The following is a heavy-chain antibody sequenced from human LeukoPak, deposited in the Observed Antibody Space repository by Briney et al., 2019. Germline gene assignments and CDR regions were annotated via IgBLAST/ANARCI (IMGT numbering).Heavy chain of an antibody. CDR3: ARDRYVGSSYEMDV. CDR1: GGTFSSYA. J-gene: IGHJ6*04. Sequence: GASVKVSCKASGGTFSSYAISWVRQAPGQGLEWTGGIIPIFGTANYAQKFQGRVTITADESTSTAYMELSSLRSEDTAVYYCARDRYVGSSYEMDVWGKGTTVTVSS. D-gene: IGHD6-13*01. CDR2: IIPIFGTA. V-gene: IGHV1-69*13.